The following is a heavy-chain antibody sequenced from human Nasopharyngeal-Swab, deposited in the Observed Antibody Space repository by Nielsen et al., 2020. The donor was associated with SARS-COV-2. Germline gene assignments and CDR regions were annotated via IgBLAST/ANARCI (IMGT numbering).Heavy chain of an antibody. J-gene: IGHJ4*02. CDR2: IYYSGST. V-gene: IGHV4-39*07. Sequence: SETLSPTCTVSGGSISSSSYYWGWIRQPPGKGLERIGSIYYSGSTYYNPSLKSRVTISVDTSKNQFSLKLSSVTAADTAVYYCARTHLYCSGGSCYPDTFDYWGQGTLVTVSS. CDR1: GGSISSSSYY. CDR3: ARTHLYCSGGSCYPDTFDY. D-gene: IGHD2-15*01.